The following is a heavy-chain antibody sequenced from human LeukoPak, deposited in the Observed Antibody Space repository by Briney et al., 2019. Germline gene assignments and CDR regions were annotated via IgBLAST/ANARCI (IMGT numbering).Heavy chain of an antibody. D-gene: IGHD1-14*01. CDR2: ISSSGDTI. CDR1: GFTFGDYY. CDR3: TRSPGGKYYYYGMDV. Sequence: PGGSLRLSCAASGFTFGDYYMSWIRQAPGKGLEWVSYISSSGDTIYYADSVEGRFTISRDNAKNSLYLQVNSLRVEDTAVYYCTRSPGGKYYYYGMDVWGQGTTVTVSS. V-gene: IGHV3-11*01. J-gene: IGHJ6*02.